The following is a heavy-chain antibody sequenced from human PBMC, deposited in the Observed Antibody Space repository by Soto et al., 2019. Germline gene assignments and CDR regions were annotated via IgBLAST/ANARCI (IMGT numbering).Heavy chain of an antibody. V-gene: IGHV3-11*01. CDR2: ISSRGDII. CDR3: AIDLGYYDSSGYFDY. D-gene: IGHD3-22*01. J-gene: IGHJ4*02. CDR1: GFIFSDYY. Sequence: GGSLRLSCAVSGFIFSDYYMSWIRQAPGKGLEWVSYISSRGDIIYYADSVKGRFTISRDNAKNSLYLQMNSLRAEETAVYYCAIDLGYYDSSGYFDYWGQGTLVTVSS.